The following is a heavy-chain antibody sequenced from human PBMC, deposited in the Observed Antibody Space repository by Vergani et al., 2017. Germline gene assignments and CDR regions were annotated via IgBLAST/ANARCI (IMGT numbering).Heavy chain of an antibody. CDR1: GGSISSYY. V-gene: IGHV4-59*01. D-gene: IGHD2-2*01. CDR2: IYYSGST. CDR3: ARHGLEVVPNIWFDP. Sequence: QVQLQESGPGLVKPSETLSLTCTVSGGSISSYYWSWIRQPPGKGLEWIGYIYYSGSTNYNPSLKSRFTISVDTSKNQFSLKLSSVTATHTAVYYCARHGLEVVPNIWFDPWGRGTLVTVSS. J-gene: IGHJ5*02.